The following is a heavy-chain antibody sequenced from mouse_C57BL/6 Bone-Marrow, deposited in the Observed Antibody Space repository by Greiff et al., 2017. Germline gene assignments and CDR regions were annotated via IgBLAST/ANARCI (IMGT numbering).Heavy chain of an antibody. J-gene: IGHJ4*01. CDR2: IYPRSGNT. CDR3: ARLGDGYYAYYAMDY. D-gene: IGHD2-3*01. CDR1: GYTFTSYG. Sequence: QVQLKESGAELARPGASVKLSCKASGYTFTSYGISWVKQRTGQGLEWIGEIYPRSGNTYYNEKFKGKATLTADKSSSTAYMELRSLTSEDSAVXFSARLGDGYYAYYAMDYWGQGTSVTVSS. V-gene: IGHV1-81*01.